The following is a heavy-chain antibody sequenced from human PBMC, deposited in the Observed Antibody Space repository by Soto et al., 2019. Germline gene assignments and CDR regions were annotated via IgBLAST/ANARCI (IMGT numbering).Heavy chain of an antibody. J-gene: IGHJ4*02. CDR2: IYHSGST. CDR1: SGSISSSNW. Sequence: QVQLQESGPGLVKPSGTLSLTCAVSSGSISSSNWWSWVRQPPGKGLEWIGEIYHSGSTNYNPSLKSRVTISVDKSKNQFPLKLSSVTAADTAVYYCARAPRQNDYGDYPDYWGQGTLVTVSS. V-gene: IGHV4-4*02. D-gene: IGHD4-17*01. CDR3: ARAPRQNDYGDYPDY.